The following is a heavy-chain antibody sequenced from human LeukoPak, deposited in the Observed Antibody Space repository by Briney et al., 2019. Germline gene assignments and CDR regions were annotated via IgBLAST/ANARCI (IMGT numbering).Heavy chain of an antibody. CDR3: ARVRGGLYGDFPFDY. J-gene: IGHJ4*02. V-gene: IGHV3-23*01. CDR2: IGSDSGGI. Sequence: GGSLRLSCAASGFTFSSFAMIWVRQAPGKGLEWVSVIGSDSGGIVYADSVKGRFTISRDNSKNTPYLQMNRLRADDTAVYYCARVRGGLYGDFPFDYWGQGTLVTVSS. D-gene: IGHD4-17*01. CDR1: GFTFSSFA.